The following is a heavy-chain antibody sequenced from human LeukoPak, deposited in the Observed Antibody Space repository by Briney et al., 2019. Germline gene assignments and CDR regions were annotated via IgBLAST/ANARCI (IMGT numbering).Heavy chain of an antibody. V-gene: IGHV4-59*01. CDR2: IYYTGTT. Sequence: SETLSLTCPVSGDSISSYYWSWIRQPPGKGLEWLGYIYYTGTTNYNPSLKSRVTMSVDTSKNQFSLKLKSVTAADTAVYYCARDSSRTFDYWGQGTLVTVSS. J-gene: IGHJ4*02. CDR3: ARDSSRTFDY. CDR1: GDSISSYY.